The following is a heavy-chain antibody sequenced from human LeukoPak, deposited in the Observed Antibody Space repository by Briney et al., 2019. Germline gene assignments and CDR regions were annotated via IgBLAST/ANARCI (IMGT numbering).Heavy chain of an antibody. CDR3: ARGPSYEYQLPXXNXXXYYMD. Sequence: VASVKVSCKASGGTFSSYAISWVRQAPGQGLEWMGGIIPIFGTANYAQKFQGRVTITADESTSTAYMELSSLRSEDTAVYYCARGPSYEYQLPXXNXXXYYMD. V-gene: IGHV1-69*13. J-gene: IGHJ6*03. D-gene: IGHD2-2*01. CDR2: IIPIFGTA. CDR1: GGTFSSYA.